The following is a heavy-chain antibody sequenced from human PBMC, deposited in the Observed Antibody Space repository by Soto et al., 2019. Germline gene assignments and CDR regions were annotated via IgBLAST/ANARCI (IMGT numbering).Heavy chain of an antibody. Sequence: QVQLVESGGGVVQPGRSLRLSCAASGFTFSSYAMHWVRQAPGKGLEWVAVISYDGSNKYYADSVKGRFTISRDNSKNMLYLQMNSLRAEDTAVYYCARDRGMTTTLGNFYYGMDVWGQGTTVTVSS. V-gene: IGHV3-30-3*01. J-gene: IGHJ6*02. CDR1: GFTFSSYA. D-gene: IGHD4-4*01. CDR3: ARDRGMTTTLGNFYYGMDV. CDR2: ISYDGSNK.